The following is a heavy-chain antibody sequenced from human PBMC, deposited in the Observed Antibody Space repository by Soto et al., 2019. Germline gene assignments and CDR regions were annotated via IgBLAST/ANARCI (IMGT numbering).Heavy chain of an antibody. V-gene: IGHV4-59*01. Sequence: SETLSLTCTVSGGSISSYYWSWIRQPPGKGLEWIGYIYYSGSTNYNPSLKSRVTISVDTSKNQFSLKLSSVTAADTAVYYCAREQCSSTSCYGSSWFDPWGQGTLVTVSS. J-gene: IGHJ5*02. CDR3: AREQCSSTSCYGSSWFDP. CDR1: GGSISSYY. D-gene: IGHD2-2*01. CDR2: IYYSGST.